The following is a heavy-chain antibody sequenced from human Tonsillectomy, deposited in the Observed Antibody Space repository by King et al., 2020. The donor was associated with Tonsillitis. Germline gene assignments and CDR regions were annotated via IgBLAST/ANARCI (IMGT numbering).Heavy chain of an antibody. V-gene: IGHV3-30*18. J-gene: IGHJ4*02. D-gene: IGHD3-22*01. CDR1: GFTFSSYD. CDR2: ISYGGSNK. CDR3: AKDLYYYVSSGYLDY. Sequence: QLVQSGGGVVQPGRSLRLSCAASGFTFSSYDMHWVRQAPGKGLEWVAVISYGGSNKYCADSVKGRFTISRDNSKNTLYLQMHSLRAEDTAVYYCAKDLYYYVSSGYLDYWGQGTLVTVSS.